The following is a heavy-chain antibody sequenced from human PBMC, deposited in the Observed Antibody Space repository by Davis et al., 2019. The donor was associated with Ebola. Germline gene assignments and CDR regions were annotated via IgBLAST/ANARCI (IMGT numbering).Heavy chain of an antibody. Sequence: GGSLRLSCKDSGNSFSSHWIGWVRQMPGKGLEWMGIIYTGDSDTRYSPSFRGQVTISADKSIKTAFLQWSSLKASDTATYYCARTTGIGMSYWGQGTLVTVSS. CDR1: GNSFSSHW. J-gene: IGHJ4*02. CDR2: IYTGDSDT. CDR3: ARTTGIGMSY. D-gene: IGHD1-1*01. V-gene: IGHV5-51*01.